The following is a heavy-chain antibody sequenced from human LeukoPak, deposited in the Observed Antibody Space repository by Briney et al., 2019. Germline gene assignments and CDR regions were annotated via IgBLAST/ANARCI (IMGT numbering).Heavy chain of an antibody. V-gene: IGHV4-59*12. J-gene: IGHJ5*02. CDR2: IYYSGST. D-gene: IGHD3-10*01. Sequence: SETLSLTCTVSGDSISSYYWSWLRQPPGKGLEWIRYIYYSGSTNYNPSLKSRVTMSVDTSKNQFSLKLSSVTAADTAVYYCARDFGHVIFRGWFDPWGQGTLVTVSS. CDR3: ARDFGHVIFRGWFDP. CDR1: GDSISSYY.